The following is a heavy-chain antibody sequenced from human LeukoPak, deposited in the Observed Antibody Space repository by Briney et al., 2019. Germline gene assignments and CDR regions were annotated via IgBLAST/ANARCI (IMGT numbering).Heavy chain of an antibody. Sequence: GASVKVSCKASGYTFTSYDINWVRRATGQGLEWMGWMNPNSGNTGYAQKFQGRVTITRNTSISTAYMELSSLRSEDTAVYYCARAGYCSGGSCASRYWGQGTLVTVSS. CDR2: MNPNSGNT. V-gene: IGHV1-8*03. J-gene: IGHJ4*02. CDR3: ARAGYCSGGSCASRY. D-gene: IGHD2-15*01. CDR1: GYTFTSYD.